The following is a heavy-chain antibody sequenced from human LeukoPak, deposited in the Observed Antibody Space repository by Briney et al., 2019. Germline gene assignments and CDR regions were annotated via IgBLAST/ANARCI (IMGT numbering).Heavy chain of an antibody. D-gene: IGHD2/OR15-2a*01. CDR3: ARQYYDYWYFDL. V-gene: IGHV4-39*01. Sequence: SETLSLTCTVSGGSISSNKYYWGWIRQPPGKGLEWIGSIYYSGSTYYNPSLKSRVTISVDTSKNQFSLNLSSVTAADTAVYFCARQYYDYWYFDLWGRGTLVTVSS. J-gene: IGHJ2*01. CDR2: IYYSGST. CDR1: GGSISSNKYY.